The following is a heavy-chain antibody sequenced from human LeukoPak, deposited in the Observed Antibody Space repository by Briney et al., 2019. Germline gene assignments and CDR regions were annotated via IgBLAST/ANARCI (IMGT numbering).Heavy chain of an antibody. CDR2: ISAYNGNT. Sequence: ASVKVSCKASGYTFTSYGISWVRQAPGQGLEWMGWISAYNGNTNYAQKLQGRVTMTRNTSISTAYVELSSLRSEDTAVYYCASRLDGYLVFYWGQGTLVTVSS. CDR3: ASRLDGYLVFY. D-gene: IGHD5-12*01. CDR1: GYTFTSYG. V-gene: IGHV1-18*01. J-gene: IGHJ4*02.